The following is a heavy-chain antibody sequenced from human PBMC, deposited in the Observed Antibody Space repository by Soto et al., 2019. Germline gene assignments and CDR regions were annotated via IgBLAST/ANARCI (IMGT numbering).Heavy chain of an antibody. CDR1: GGSISSSSYY. CDR2: IYYSGST. J-gene: IGHJ5*02. V-gene: IGHV4-39*01. Sequence: ETLSLTCTVSGGSISSSSYYWGWIRQPPGKGLEWIGSIYYSGSTYYNPSLKSRVTISVDTSKNQFSLKLSSVTAADTAVYYCARHEARRYSYGYWFDPWGQGTLVTVSS. CDR3: ARHEARRYSYGYWFDP. D-gene: IGHD5-18*01.